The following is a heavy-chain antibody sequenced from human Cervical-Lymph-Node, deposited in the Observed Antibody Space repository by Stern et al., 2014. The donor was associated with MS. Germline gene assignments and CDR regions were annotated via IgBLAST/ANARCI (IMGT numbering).Heavy chain of an antibody. V-gene: IGHV4-4*02. D-gene: IGHD6-13*01. CDR1: GDSISSSNW. Sequence: QVQLQESGPGLVKPSGTLSLTCAVSGDSISSSNWWSWVRQSPGKGLEWVGDIYHAGTTNYNSTLKSRLTISADNSNNQFSLKLTSVTAADTAVYYCVRALGSSSFRYWFDPWGQGTLVIVSS. J-gene: IGHJ5*02. CDR2: IYHAGTT. CDR3: VRALGSSSFRYWFDP.